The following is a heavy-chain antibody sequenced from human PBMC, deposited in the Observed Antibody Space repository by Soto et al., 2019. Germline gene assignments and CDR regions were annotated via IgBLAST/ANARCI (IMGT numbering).Heavy chain of an antibody. V-gene: IGHV3-64D*06. Sequence: EVQLVESGGGLVQPGGSLRLSCSASGFSFSNYALYWVRQAPGNGLHFVSAIGANAGVTYYADSVKDRFTISRDNSKNTLYLQMIALRAEDTPLYQCVKGHVQYYHYLMYVWGQGTTVTVSS. CDR3: VKGHVQYYHYLMYV. J-gene: IGHJ6*02. CDR2: IGANAGVT. D-gene: IGHD1-1*01. CDR1: GFSFSNYA.